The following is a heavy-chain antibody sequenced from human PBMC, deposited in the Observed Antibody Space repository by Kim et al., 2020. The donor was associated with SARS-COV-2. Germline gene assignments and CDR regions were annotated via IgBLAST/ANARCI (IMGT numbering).Heavy chain of an antibody. Sequence: GGSLRLSCAASGFSFNTYGLHWVRQAPGKGLEWVALIWYDGSNTDYADSVKGRFTISRDNSKNTLYLQLNSLRAEDTAVYYCARGSSNTGWFYFDSWGQGALVTVSS. CDR3: ARGSSNTGWFYFDS. CDR1: GFSFNTYG. V-gene: IGHV3-33*01. D-gene: IGHD6-19*01. CDR2: IWYDGSNT. J-gene: IGHJ4*02.